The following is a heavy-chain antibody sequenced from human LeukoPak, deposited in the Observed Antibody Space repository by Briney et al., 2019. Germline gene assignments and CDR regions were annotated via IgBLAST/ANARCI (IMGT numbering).Heavy chain of an antibody. Sequence: PGGSLRLSCAASGFTVSSNFMSWVRQAPGKGLEWVSIIYSGGSIFYADSVKGRFTISRDNSKNALYFQMNSLRAEDTAVYYCARGGGYLSAFDIWGQGTMVTVSS. CDR3: ARGGGYLSAFDI. J-gene: IGHJ3*02. D-gene: IGHD3-10*01. CDR2: IYSGGSI. CDR1: GFTVSSNF. V-gene: IGHV3-53*01.